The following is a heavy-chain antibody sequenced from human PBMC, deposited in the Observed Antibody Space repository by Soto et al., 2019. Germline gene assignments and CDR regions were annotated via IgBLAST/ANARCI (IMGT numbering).Heavy chain of an antibody. Sequence: QVQLVQSGGEVRKPGASVKVSCKTSGYTFASYSITWVRQAPGQGLEWLGWISPDNGNTNYAQKVQGRVTMSTDTSTSTVYMELRSLRSDDTAVYYCARDNDCFRPWGQGTLVTVSS. CDR1: GYTFASYS. CDR2: ISPDNGNT. J-gene: IGHJ5*02. CDR3: ARDNDCFRP. V-gene: IGHV1-18*01. D-gene: IGHD2-8*01.